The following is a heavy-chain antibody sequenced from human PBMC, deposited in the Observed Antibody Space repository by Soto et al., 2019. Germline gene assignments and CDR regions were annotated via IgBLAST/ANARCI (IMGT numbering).Heavy chain of an antibody. CDR3: ARRAGFTMVRAGWFDP. CDR2: IYYSGST. Sequence: PSETLSLTCTVSGGSISSSSYYWGWIRQPPGKGLEWIGSIYYSGSTYYNPSLKSRVTISVDTSKNQFSLKLSSVTAADTAVYYCARRAGFTMVRAGWFDPWGQGTLVTVSS. J-gene: IGHJ5*02. V-gene: IGHV4-39*01. CDR1: GGSISSSSYY. D-gene: IGHD3-10*01.